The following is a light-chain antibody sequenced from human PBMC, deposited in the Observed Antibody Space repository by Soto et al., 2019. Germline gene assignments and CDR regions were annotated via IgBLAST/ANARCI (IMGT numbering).Light chain of an antibody. CDR2: HAS. V-gene: IGKV1-5*01. CDR3: QQCNSYWT. J-gene: IGKJ1*01. CDR1: QSISNW. Sequence: DIQMTQSPSTLSASVGDRVTITCRASQSISNWLALYQQKPGTAPKLLIYHASSLESGVPSRFSGSGSGTEFTLIISSLQPDDFATYYCQQCNSYWTFGQGTKVDIK.